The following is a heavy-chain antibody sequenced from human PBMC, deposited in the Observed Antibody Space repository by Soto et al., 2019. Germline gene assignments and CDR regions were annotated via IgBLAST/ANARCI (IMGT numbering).Heavy chain of an antibody. V-gene: IGHV1-18*01. CDR3: ARDLSSAEWSTYGMDV. D-gene: IGHD2-8*01. CDR2: ISAYNGNT. Sequence: ASVKVSCKASGYTFTSYGISWVRQAPGQGLEWMGWISAYNGNTNYAQKLQGRVTMTTDTSTSTAYMGLRSLRSDDTAVYYCARDLSSAEWSTYGMDVWGQGTTVTVSS. J-gene: IGHJ6*02. CDR1: GYTFTSYG.